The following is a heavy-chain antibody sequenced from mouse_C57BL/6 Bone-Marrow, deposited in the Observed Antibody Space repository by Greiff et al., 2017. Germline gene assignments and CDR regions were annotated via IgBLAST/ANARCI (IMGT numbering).Heavy chain of an antibody. Sequence: VQLQQPGAELVKPGASVKLSCKASGYTFTSYWMHWVKQRPGQGLEWIGMIHPNSGSTNYNEKFKSKATLTVDKSSSTAYMQLSSLTSEDSAVYYCARDYDYLYFDDWGQGTTLTVSS. V-gene: IGHV1-64*01. J-gene: IGHJ2*01. CDR3: ARDYDYLYFDD. CDR2: IHPNSGST. CDR1: GYTFTSYW. D-gene: IGHD2-4*01.